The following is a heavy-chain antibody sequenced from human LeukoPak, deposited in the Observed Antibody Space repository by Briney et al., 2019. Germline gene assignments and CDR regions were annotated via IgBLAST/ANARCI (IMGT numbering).Heavy chain of an antibody. D-gene: IGHD4-17*01. J-gene: IGHJ4*02. CDR3: ASNLNAYGDYGMFDY. CDR2: ISGSGGST. Sequence: GGSLRLSCAASGYSFSNYAMSRVRQAPGKGLEWVSAISGSGGSTFYADSVKGRFTISRDNSKNTLYLQMNSLRAEDTAVYYCASNLNAYGDYGMFDYWGQGTLVTVSS. CDR1: GYSFSNYA. V-gene: IGHV3-23*01.